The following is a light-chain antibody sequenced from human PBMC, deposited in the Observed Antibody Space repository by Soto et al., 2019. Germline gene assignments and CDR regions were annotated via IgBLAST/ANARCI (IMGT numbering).Light chain of an antibody. CDR3: ATWDDSLDGYV. J-gene: IGLJ1*01. Sequence: QSVLTQPPSASGTPGQRVTISCSGSSSNIGSNTVNWYQQLPGTAPKLLIYSHNQRPSGVPDRFSVSKSGTSASLAISGLQSEDEADCYCATWDDSLDGYVFGTGTKLTVL. CDR2: SHN. CDR1: SSNIGSNT. V-gene: IGLV1-44*01.